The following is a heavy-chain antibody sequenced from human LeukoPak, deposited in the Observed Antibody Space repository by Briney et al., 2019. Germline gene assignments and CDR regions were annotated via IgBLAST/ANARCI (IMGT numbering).Heavy chain of an antibody. V-gene: IGHV5-51*01. CDR1: GYSFTSYW. Sequence: GESLKISCKGSGYSFTSYWIGWVRQMPGKGLEWMGIIYPGDSDTRYSPSFQGQVTISADKSISTAYLQWSSLKASDTAMYYCCAHYYDSSGYYPHPFDYWGQGTLVTVSS. CDR2: IYPGDSDT. CDR3: CAHYYDSSGYYPHPFDY. J-gene: IGHJ4*02. D-gene: IGHD3-22*01.